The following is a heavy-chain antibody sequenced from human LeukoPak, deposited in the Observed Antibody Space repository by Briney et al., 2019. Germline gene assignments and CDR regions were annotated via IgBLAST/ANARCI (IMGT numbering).Heavy chain of an antibody. J-gene: IGHJ4*02. CDR3: ARDRRVGGVDY. V-gene: IGHV3-21*01. CDR1: GFTFSSYS. D-gene: IGHD2-15*01. Sequence: GGSLRLSCAASGFTFSSYSMNWVRQAPGKGLEWVSSISSSSSYIYYADSVKGRCTISRDNAKNSLYLQMNSLRAEDTAVYYCARDRRVGGVDYWGQGTLVTVSS. CDR2: ISSSSSYI.